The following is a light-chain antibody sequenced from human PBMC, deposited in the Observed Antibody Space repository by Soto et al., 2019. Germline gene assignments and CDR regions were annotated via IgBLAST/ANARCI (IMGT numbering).Light chain of an antibody. Sequence: DIQMTQSPSTLSASVGDTVTVTCRASQSVSGWLAWYQQKPGKAPKLLIYEASRLQGGVPSRFSGSGSGTEFTLTISSLQPDDSATYYCQQYKSFLTFGQGTKVDIK. V-gene: IGKV1-5*03. CDR1: QSVSGW. CDR2: EAS. J-gene: IGKJ2*01. CDR3: QQYKSFLT.